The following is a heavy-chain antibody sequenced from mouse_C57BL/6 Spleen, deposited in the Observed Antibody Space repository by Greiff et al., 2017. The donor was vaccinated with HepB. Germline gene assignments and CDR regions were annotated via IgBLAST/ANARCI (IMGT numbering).Heavy chain of an antibody. V-gene: IGHV1-69*01. CDR3: ARFITTVVATGYFDY. CDR1: GYTFTSYW. D-gene: IGHD1-1*01. CDR2: IDPSDSYT. J-gene: IGHJ2*01. Sequence: QVQLKQPGAELVMPGASVKLSCKASGYTFTSYWMHWVKQRPGQGLEWIGEIDPSDSYTNYNQKFKGKSTLTVDKSSSTAYMQLSSLTSEDSAVYYCARFITTVVATGYFDYWGQGTTLTVSS.